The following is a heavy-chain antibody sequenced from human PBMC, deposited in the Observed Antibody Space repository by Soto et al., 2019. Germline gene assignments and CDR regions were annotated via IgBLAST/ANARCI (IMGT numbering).Heavy chain of an antibody. CDR1: GFTFSNAW. CDR2: IKSKTDGGTT. D-gene: IGHD1-7*01. CDR3: NTNVHNWNYAWYYYYMDV. V-gene: IGHV3-15*01. J-gene: IGHJ6*03. Sequence: EVQLVESGGGLVKPGGSLRLSCAASGFTFSNAWMSWVRQAQGKGLEWAGRIKSKTDGGTTDYAAPVKGRFTISRDDAKNTLYLQMNSLKTEDTAVYYCNTNVHNWNYAWYYYYMDVWGKGTTVTVSS.